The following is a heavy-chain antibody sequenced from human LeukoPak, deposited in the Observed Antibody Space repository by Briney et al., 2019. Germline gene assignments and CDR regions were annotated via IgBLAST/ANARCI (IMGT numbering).Heavy chain of an antibody. CDR2: ISYDGSNK. D-gene: IGHD4-11*01. CDR3: ARVLEDDYSPVRAFDI. V-gene: IGHV3-30-3*01. CDR1: GFTFSSYA. J-gene: IGHJ3*02. Sequence: GGSLRLSCAASGFTFSSYAMHWVRQAPGKGLEWVAVISYDGSNKYYADSVKGRFTISRDNSKNTQYLQMNSLRAEDTAVYYCARVLEDDYSPVRAFDIWGQGTMVTVSS.